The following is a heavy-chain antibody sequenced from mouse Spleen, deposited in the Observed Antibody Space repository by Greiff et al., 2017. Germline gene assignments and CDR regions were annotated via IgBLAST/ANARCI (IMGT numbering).Heavy chain of an antibody. J-gene: IGHJ3*01. CDR2: INPNNGGT. D-gene: IGHD2-2*01. Sequence: EVQLQQSGPELVKPGASVKIPCKASGYTFTDYNMDWVKQSHGKSLEWIGDINPNNGGTIYNQKFKGKATLTVDKSSSTAYMELRSLTSEDTAVYYCAREDYGYDVRFAYWGQGTLVTVSA. V-gene: IGHV1-18*01. CDR1: GYTFTDYN. CDR3: AREDYGYDVRFAY.